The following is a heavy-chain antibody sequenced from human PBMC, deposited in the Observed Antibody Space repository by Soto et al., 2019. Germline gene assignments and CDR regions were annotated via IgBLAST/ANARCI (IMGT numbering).Heavy chain of an antibody. Sequence: QVQLVESGGGVVLPGRSRRLSCAAFEFTFSTFGMHRVRQAPDKWLEWVADLWCDGRTKYYADSVKGPITISRDNSKNTLFRHINSLRAEDTAVHYCARDGTYGPVPFDYWCQVTQVTLSS. CDR3: ARDGTYGPVPFDY. CDR2: LWCDGRTK. J-gene: IGHJ4*02. CDR1: EFTFSTFG. V-gene: IGHV3-33*01. D-gene: IGHD3-10*01.